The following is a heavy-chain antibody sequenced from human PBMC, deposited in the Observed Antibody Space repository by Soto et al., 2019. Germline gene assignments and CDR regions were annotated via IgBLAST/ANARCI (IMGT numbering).Heavy chain of an antibody. J-gene: IGHJ4*02. V-gene: IGHV3-23*01. CDR2: ISGSGGST. CDR1: GFTFSSYA. CDR3: AKAGYCSSTSCYTGPDY. Sequence: PRGYLRLSCAASGFTFSSYAMSWVRQAPGKGLEWVSAISGSGGSTYYADSVKGRFTISRDNSKNTLYLQMNSLRAEDTAVYYCAKAGYCSSTSCYTGPDYCGQGTMVTVSS. D-gene: IGHD2-2*02.